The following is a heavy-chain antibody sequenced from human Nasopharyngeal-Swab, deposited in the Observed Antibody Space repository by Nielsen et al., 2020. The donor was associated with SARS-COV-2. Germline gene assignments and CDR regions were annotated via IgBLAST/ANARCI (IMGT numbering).Heavy chain of an antibody. J-gene: IGHJ6*02. CDR2: ISYDGSNK. D-gene: IGHD5-12*01. V-gene: IGHV3-30*18. Sequence: VRQAPGKGLEWVAVISYDGSNKYYAGSVKGRFTISRDNSKSTLYLQMNSLRAEDTAVYYCAKGGYSSYDPLGMDVWGQGTTVTVSS. CDR3: AKGGYSSYDPLGMDV.